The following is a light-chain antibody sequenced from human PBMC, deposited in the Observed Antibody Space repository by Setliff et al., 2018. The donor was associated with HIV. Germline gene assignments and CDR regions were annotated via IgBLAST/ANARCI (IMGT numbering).Light chain of an antibody. J-gene: IGLJ1*01. V-gene: IGLV1-44*01. CDR1: SSNIGTNT. Sequence: QSVLTQTPSASGTPGQGVTISCSGGSSNIGTNTVNWYQKLPGTAPKLLMYSDNQRPSGVPDRFSASKSGTSASLAISGLXSEDEADYYCDTWDDSLNGRVFGTGTKVTVL. CDR3: DTWDDSLNGRV. CDR2: SDN.